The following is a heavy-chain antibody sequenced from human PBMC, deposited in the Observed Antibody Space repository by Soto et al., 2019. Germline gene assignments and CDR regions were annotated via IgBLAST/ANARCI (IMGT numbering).Heavy chain of an antibody. V-gene: IGHV3-53*01. CDR1: GFTVSSNY. CDR2: IFSADNT. CDR3: AITGAGYYVV. Sequence: LRLSCAASGFTVSSNYLSWVRQAPGKGLEWVSVIFSADNTHYADSVKGRFTISRDNSKNTVFLQMNSLRAEDTAVYYCAITGAGYYVVWGQGTPVTVSS. D-gene: IGHD3-10*02. J-gene: IGHJ4*02.